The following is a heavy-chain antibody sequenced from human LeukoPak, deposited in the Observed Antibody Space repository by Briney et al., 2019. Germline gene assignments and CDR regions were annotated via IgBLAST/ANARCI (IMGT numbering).Heavy chain of an antibody. J-gene: IGHJ4*02. Sequence: HGGSLKISCQGSGYSFTSYWSGWVRQMPGKGLEWMGIIYPGDSDTRYSPSFQGQVTISAEKSISTAYLQWSSLKASDTALYYCASRKKGMATAGFDYWGQGTQVTVSS. CDR1: GYSFTSYW. V-gene: IGHV5-51*01. CDR3: ASRKKGMATAGFDY. D-gene: IGHD5-24*01. CDR2: IYPGDSDT.